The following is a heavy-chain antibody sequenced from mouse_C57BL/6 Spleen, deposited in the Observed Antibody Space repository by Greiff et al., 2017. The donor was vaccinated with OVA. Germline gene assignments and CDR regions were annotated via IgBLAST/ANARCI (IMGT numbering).Heavy chain of an antibody. Sequence: QVQLQQSGAELVMPGASVKLSCKASGYTFTSYWMHWVKQRPGQGLEWIGEIYPSDSYTNYNQKFKGKSTLTVDKSSSTAYMQLSSLTSEDSAVYYCARSHYYGSSYEYFDYWGQGTTLTVSS. D-gene: IGHD1-1*01. CDR2: IYPSDSYT. CDR1: GYTFTSYW. J-gene: IGHJ2*01. V-gene: IGHV1-69*01. CDR3: ARSHYYGSSYEYFDY.